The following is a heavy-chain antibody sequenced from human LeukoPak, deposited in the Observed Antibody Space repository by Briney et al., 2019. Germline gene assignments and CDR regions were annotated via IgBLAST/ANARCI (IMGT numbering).Heavy chain of an antibody. CDR1: GGSISSGTYY. CDR3: GRVRSGYFDY. J-gene: IGHJ4*02. V-gene: IGHV4-61*02. CDR2: IYTSGST. Sequence: NAAETLSLTCTVSGGSISSGTYYWSWIRQPAGKGLEWLGRIYTSGSTNYNPSLKSRLTISVDTSKNQFSLRLSSVTAADTAVYYCGRVRSGYFDYWGRGTLVTVSS. D-gene: IGHD3-3*01.